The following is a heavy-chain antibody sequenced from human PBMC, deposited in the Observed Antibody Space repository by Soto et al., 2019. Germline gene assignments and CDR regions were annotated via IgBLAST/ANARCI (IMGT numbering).Heavy chain of an antibody. Sequence: QLQLQESGPGLVKPSETLSLTCTVSGGSISSSSYYWGWIRQPPGKGLEWIGSIYYSGSTYYNPYLKSRFTISVDTSKNQFSLKLSSVTAADTAVYYCARLVTMVRGVMGNGWFDPWGQGTLVTVSS. J-gene: IGHJ5*02. CDR1: GGSISSSSYY. D-gene: IGHD3-10*01. CDR2: IYYSGST. V-gene: IGHV4-39*01. CDR3: ARLVTMVRGVMGNGWFDP.